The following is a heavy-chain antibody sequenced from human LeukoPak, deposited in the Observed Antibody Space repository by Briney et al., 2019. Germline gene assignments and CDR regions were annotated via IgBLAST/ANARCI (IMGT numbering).Heavy chain of an antibody. J-gene: IGHJ3*02. V-gene: IGHV1-18*01. CDR2: VSPYNGNT. D-gene: IGHD1/OR15-1a*01. CDR1: GYSFTSYG. CDR3: AREFLGTGTAFDI. Sequence: ASVKVSCKASGYSFTSYGLNWVRQAPGQGLEWMGWVSPYNGNTNYAQNLQGRVTMTTDTSTSTAYMELRSLRYDDTAVYYCAREFLGTGTAFDIWGQGTMVTVSS.